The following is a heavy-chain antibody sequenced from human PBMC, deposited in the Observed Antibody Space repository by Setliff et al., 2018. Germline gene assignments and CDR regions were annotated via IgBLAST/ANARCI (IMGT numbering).Heavy chain of an antibody. CDR3: ARAKGTTMATQYFDY. Sequence: PGGSLRLSCAASGFTFSSYARSWVRQAPGKGLEWVAFIRYDGSNKYYADSVKGRFTISRDNSKDTLYLQMNSLRAEDTAVYYCARAKGTTMATQYFDYWGQGTLVTVSS. V-gene: IGHV3-30*02. J-gene: IGHJ4*02. CDR1: GFTFSSYA. D-gene: IGHD3-10*01. CDR2: IRYDGSNK.